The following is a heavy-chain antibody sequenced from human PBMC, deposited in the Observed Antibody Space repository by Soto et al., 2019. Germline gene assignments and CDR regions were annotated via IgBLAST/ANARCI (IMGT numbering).Heavy chain of an antibody. V-gene: IGHV1-46*03. CDR3: ASSREYQLLSYSY. CDR2: INPSGGST. D-gene: IGHD2-2*01. CDR1: GYTFTSYY. Sequence: ASVKVSCKXSGYTFTSYYMHWVRQAPGQGLEWMGIINPSGGSTSYAQKFQGRVTMTRDTSTSTVYMELSSLGSEDTAVYYCASSREYQLLSYSYWGQGTLVTVSS. J-gene: IGHJ4*02.